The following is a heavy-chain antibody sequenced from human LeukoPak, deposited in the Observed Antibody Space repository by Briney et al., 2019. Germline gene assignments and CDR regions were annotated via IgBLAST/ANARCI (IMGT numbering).Heavy chain of an antibody. J-gene: IGHJ4*02. CDR2: INSDGSAT. CDR1: GFTFSSHW. V-gene: IGHV3-74*01. Sequence: GGSLRLSCAASGFTFSSHWMHWVRQAPGKGLVWVSRINSDGSATAYADSAKGRSTISRDNAENTLYLQMNSLRAEDTAVYYCARGTAGYHSSYFDYWGQGTLVTVSS. D-gene: IGHD3-16*02. CDR3: ARGTAGYHSSYFDY.